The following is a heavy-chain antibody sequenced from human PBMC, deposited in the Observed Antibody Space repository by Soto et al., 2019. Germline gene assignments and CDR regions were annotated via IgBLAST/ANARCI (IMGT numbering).Heavy chain of an antibody. V-gene: IGHV3-23*01. CDR3: ATVAVTIYVFDY. CDR2: ISDSGGST. J-gene: IGHJ4*02. Sequence: EVQLLESGGGLVQPGGSLRLSCAASGFTFSSYAMSWVRQAPGKGLEWVSAISDSGGSTYYADSVKGRSTITRDNSKNALYTQMNSMRAEDAAVYSCATVAVTIYVFDYWGQGTLVTVSS. D-gene: IGHD3-10*01. CDR1: GFTFSSYA.